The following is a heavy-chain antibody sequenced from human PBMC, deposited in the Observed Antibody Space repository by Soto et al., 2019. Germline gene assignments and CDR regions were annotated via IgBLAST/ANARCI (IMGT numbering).Heavy chain of an antibody. CDR2: IYHTGNT. D-gene: IGHD2-2*01. J-gene: IGHJ5*01. CDR1: GGSISDDSY. Sequence: PSETLSLTCTVSGGSISDDSYWSLIRQTPGKGLEWIGYIYHTGNTYYNPSLRSRVSISVDKSKSQFSLKLISVTAANTAVYFCARDEYQLLSSVSWFDSWGQGTLVTVSS. CDR3: ARDEYQLLSSVSWFDS. V-gene: IGHV4-30-4*01.